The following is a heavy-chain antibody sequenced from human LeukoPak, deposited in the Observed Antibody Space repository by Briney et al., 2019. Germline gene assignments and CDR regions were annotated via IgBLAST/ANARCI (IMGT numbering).Heavy chain of an antibody. CDR3: ARGRRSKRLDY. Sequence: PSETLSLXCAXYXGSFSGYYWSWIRQPPGKGLEWIGEINHSGSTNYNPSLKSRVTISVDTSKNQFSLKLSSVTAADTAVYYCARGRRSKRLDYWGQGTLVTVSS. CDR2: INHSGST. J-gene: IGHJ4*02. CDR1: XGSFSGYY. V-gene: IGHV4-34*01. D-gene: IGHD6-25*01.